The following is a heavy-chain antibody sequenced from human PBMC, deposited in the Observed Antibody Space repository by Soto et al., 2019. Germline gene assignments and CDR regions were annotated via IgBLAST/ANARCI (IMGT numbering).Heavy chain of an antibody. CDR1: GFTFSSYG. V-gene: IGHV3-30*18. CDR2: ISYDGSNK. CDR3: AKDGVLMVYAIWAWNYFDY. D-gene: IGHD2-8*01. Sequence: GGSLRLSCAASGFTFSSYGMHWVRQAPGKGLEWVAVISYDGSNKYYADSVKGRFTISRDNSKNTLYLQMNSLRAEDTAVYYCAKDGVLMVYAIWAWNYFDYWGQGTLVTVSS. J-gene: IGHJ4*02.